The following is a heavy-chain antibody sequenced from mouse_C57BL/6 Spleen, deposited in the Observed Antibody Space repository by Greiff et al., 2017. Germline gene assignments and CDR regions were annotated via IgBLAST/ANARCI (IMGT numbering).Heavy chain of an antibody. CDR3: ARALSIYYGSPYYFDY. Sequence: EVQLVESGPGLAKPSQTLSLTCSVTGYSITSDYWNWIRKFPGNKLEYMGYISYSGSTYYNPSLKSRISITRDTSKNQYYLQLNSVTTEDTATYYCARALSIYYGSPYYFDYWGQGTTLTVSS. D-gene: IGHD2-2*01. J-gene: IGHJ2*01. V-gene: IGHV3-8*01. CDR2: ISYSGST. CDR1: GYSITSDY.